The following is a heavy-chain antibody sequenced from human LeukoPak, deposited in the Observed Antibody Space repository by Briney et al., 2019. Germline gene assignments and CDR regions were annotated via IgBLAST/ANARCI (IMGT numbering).Heavy chain of an antibody. CDR1: GYSFTSYW. J-gene: IGHJ6*02. V-gene: IGHV5-10-1*01. CDR3: ASQLLWFGELSGYYYYGMDV. Sequence: GESLKISCKGSGYSFTSYWIGWVRQMPGKGLEWMGRIDPSDSYTNYSPSFQGHVTISADKSISTAYLQWSSLKASDTAMYYCASQLLWFGELSGYYYYGMDVWGQGTTVTVSS. CDR2: IDPSDSYT. D-gene: IGHD3-10*01.